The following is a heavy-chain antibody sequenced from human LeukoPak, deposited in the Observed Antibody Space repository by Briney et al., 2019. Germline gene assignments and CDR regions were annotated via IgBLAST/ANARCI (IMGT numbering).Heavy chain of an antibody. J-gene: IGHJ4*02. D-gene: IGHD4-17*01. CDR2: ISGSGGST. CDR1: GFPFSIYE. Sequence: PGGSLTLSCVVSGFPFSIYEMSWVRQAPGKGLEWVSAISGSGGSTYYADAVKGRFTISRDNSKNTLYLQMNSLRAEDTAVYYCAKEGNGDYYFDYWGQGTLVTVSS. V-gene: IGHV3-23*01. CDR3: AKEGNGDYYFDY.